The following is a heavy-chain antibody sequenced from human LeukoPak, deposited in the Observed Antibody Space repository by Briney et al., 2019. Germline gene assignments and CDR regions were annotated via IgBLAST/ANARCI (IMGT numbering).Heavy chain of an antibody. CDR3: ARDPYSSSWYPRSYYSYGMDV. D-gene: IGHD6-13*01. CDR1: GYTFTGYY. CDR2: INPNSGGT. V-gene: IGHV1-2*02. J-gene: IGHJ6*02. Sequence: ASVKVSCKASGYTFTGYYMHWVRQAPGQGLEWMGWINPNSGGTNYAQKFQGRATMTRDTSISTAYMELSRLRSDDTAVYYCARDPYSSSWYPRSYYSYGMDVWGQGTTVTVSS.